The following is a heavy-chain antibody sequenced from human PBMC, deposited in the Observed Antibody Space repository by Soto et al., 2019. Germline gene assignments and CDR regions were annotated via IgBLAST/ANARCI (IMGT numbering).Heavy chain of an antibody. Sequence: QVHLVESGGGVVQPGRSLRLSCAASGYSFRSYAMHWVRQAPGKGLEWVAVISYDGNNECYPDSVKGRFTISRDNSKNTVDLQMNRLRAEDTAVYYCAKVKSGVGSYRLLGFSDYWGQGTLVTVSS. J-gene: IGHJ4*02. CDR2: ISYDGNNE. CDR1: GYSFRSYA. D-gene: IGHD2-2*01. CDR3: AKVKSGVGSYRLLGFSDY. V-gene: IGHV3-30*18.